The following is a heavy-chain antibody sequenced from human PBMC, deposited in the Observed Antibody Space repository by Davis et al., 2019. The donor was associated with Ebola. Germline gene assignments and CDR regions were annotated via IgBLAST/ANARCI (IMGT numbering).Heavy chain of an antibody. CDR2: IIASGLRS. CDR3: AREDSSSRTGNWFDP. CDR1: GFTFSNYA. D-gene: IGHD6-13*01. J-gene: IGHJ5*02. Sequence: GGSLRLSCAASGFTFSNYAMSWVRQAPGKGLEWVSAIIASGLRSYYADSVQGRFAISRDNSKNTLYLQMNSLRAEDTAAYYCAREDSSSRTGNWFDPWGQGTLVTVSS. V-gene: IGHV3-23*01.